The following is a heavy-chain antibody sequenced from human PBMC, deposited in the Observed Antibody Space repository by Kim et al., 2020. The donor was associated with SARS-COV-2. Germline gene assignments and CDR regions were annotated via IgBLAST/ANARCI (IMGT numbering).Heavy chain of an antibody. J-gene: IGHJ4*02. V-gene: IGHV4-4*02. CDR3: ARVKPGRLAAAGSNDY. CDR1: GGSISSSNW. D-gene: IGHD6-13*01. Sequence: SETLSLTCAVSGGSISSSNWWSWVRQPPGKGLEWIGEIYHSGSTNYNPSLKSRVTISVDKSKNQFSLKLSSVTAADTAVYYCARVKPGRLAAAGSNDYWGQGTLVTVSS. CDR2: IYHSGST.